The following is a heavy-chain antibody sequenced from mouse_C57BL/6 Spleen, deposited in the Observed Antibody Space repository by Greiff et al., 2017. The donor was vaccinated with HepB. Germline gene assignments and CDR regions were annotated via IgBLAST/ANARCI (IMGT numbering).Heavy chain of an antibody. Sequence: VQLQQSGPELVKPGASVKIPCKASGYTFTDYNMDWVKQSHGKSLEWIGDINPNNGGTIYNQKFKGKATLTVDKSSSTAYMELRSLTSEDTAVYYWARGRAQATPFDYWGQGTTLTVSS. CDR3: ARGRAQATPFDY. V-gene: IGHV1-18*01. CDR1: GYTFTDYN. CDR2: INPNNGGT. D-gene: IGHD3-2*02. J-gene: IGHJ2*01.